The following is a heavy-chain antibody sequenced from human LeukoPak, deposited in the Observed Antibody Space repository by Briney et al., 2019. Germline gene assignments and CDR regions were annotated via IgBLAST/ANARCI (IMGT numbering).Heavy chain of an antibody. Sequence: SETLSLTCAVSGYSISSGYYWGWIRQPPGNGLEWIGSIYHSGSTYYNPSLKSRVTISVDTSKNQFSLKLSSVTAADTAVYYCARARYCSSTSCYAPYNWFDPWGQGTLVTVSS. D-gene: IGHD2-2*01. J-gene: IGHJ5*02. CDR3: ARARYCSSTSCYAPYNWFDP. CDR2: IYHSGST. V-gene: IGHV4-38-2*01. CDR1: GYSISSGYY.